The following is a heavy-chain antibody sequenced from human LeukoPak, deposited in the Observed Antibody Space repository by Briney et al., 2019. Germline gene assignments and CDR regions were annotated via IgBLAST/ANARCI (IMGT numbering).Heavy chain of an antibody. J-gene: IGHJ4*02. D-gene: IGHD5-18*01. CDR2: ISSSRSYI. Sequence: GGSLRLSCAASGFTFSSYSMNWVRQAPGKGLEWVSSISSSRSYIYYADSVKGRFTISRDNAKNSLYLQMNSLRAEDTAVYYCAREGDGYSGFDYWGQGTLVTVSS. V-gene: IGHV3-21*01. CDR3: AREGDGYSGFDY. CDR1: GFTFSSYS.